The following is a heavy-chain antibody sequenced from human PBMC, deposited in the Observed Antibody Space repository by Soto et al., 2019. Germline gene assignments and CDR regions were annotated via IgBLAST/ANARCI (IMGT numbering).Heavy chain of an antibody. J-gene: IGHJ6*02. CDR1: GFSLRSYW. D-gene: IGHD3-16*01. CDR2: INQEGRES. V-gene: IGHV3-7*01. CDR3: ARHNGPLYVGYYYDMDV. Sequence: GGSLRLSCVASGFSLRSYWMMWVRQAPGKGLEWVANINQEGRESHYVDSVKGRFTISRDNAKNSLYLQMNSLRAEDTAVYYCARHNGPLYVGYYYDMDVWGQGTTVTVSS.